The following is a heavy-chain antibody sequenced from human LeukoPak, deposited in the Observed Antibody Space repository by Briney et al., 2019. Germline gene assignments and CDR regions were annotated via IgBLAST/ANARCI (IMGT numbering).Heavy chain of an antibody. J-gene: IGHJ4*01. Sequence: PGGSLRLSCAASGFAFNSYAMSWVRQAPGKGLEWVSAISSSGGNTYYGDSVKGRFTISRDNWKNTLYVQMRRLRVQSSAVYYCATRGGSGSKRYFEFWGHGTLVAVSS. CDR1: GFAFNSYA. V-gene: IGHV3-23*01. CDR2: ISSSGGNT. CDR3: ATRGGSGSKRYFEF. D-gene: IGHD3-10*01.